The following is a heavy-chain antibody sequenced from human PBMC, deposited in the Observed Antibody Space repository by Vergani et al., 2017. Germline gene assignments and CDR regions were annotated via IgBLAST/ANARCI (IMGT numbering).Heavy chain of an antibody. CDR1: GYTFTGYY. D-gene: IGHD5-24*01. Sequence: QVQLVQSGAEVKKPGASVKVSCKASGYTFTGYYMHWVRQAPGQGLEWMGWINPNSGVTNYAQKFQGRVTMTRDTSISTAYMELSKLRADDTAGYYCARVWPSYKVDFDYWGQGTLVTVAS. J-gene: IGHJ4*02. CDR2: INPNSGVT. V-gene: IGHV1-2*02. CDR3: ARVWPSYKVDFDY.